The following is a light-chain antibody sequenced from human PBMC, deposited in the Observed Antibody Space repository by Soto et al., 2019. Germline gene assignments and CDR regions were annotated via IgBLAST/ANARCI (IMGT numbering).Light chain of an antibody. CDR1: SFNIGSNY. J-gene: IGLJ1*01. CDR3: AAWDDSLSGLL. Sequence: QSVLTQPPSASGTPGQRVTISCSGSSFNIGSNYVYWYQQLPGTAPKLLIYRNNQRPSGVPDRFSGSKSGTSASLDISGLQSEDEGDYYCAAWDDSLSGLLFGTGTKLTVL. CDR2: RNN. V-gene: IGLV1-47*01.